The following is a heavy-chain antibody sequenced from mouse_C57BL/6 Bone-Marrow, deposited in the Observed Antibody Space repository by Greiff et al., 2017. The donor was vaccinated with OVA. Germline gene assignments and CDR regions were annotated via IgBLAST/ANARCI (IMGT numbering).Heavy chain of an antibody. CDR1: GYSFTSYY. D-gene: IGHD1-1*01. Sequence: VQLQQSGPELVKPGASVKISCKASGYSFTSYYIHWVKQRPGQGLEWIGWIYPGSGNTKYNEKFKGQATLTADTSSSTAYMQLSSLTSEDSAVYYCAIEEGSSYGAMDYWGQGTSVTVSS. V-gene: IGHV1-66*01. CDR3: AIEEGSSYGAMDY. J-gene: IGHJ4*01. CDR2: IYPGSGNT.